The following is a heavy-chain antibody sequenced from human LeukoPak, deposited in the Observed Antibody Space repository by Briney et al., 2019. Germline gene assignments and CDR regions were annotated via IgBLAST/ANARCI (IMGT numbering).Heavy chain of an antibody. CDR3: ARGETHAAGTRTFPY. CDR1: GGSISSSSYY. CDR2: IYYSGST. V-gene: IGHV4-39*07. Sequence: SETLSLTCTVSGGSISSSSYYWGWIRQPPGKGLEWIGSIYYSGSTYYNPSLKSRVTISVDTSKNQFSLKLSSVTAADTAVYYCARGETHAAGTRTFPYWGQGTLVTVSS. J-gene: IGHJ4*02. D-gene: IGHD6-13*01.